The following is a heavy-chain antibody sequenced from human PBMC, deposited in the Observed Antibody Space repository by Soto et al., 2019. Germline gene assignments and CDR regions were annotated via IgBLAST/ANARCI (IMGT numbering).Heavy chain of an antibody. V-gene: IGHV3-30*18. CDR2: ISYDGNDK. D-gene: IGHD6-13*01. J-gene: IGHJ4*02. Sequence: GGSLRLSCAGSGFTFSGYGMHWVRQAPGKGLEWVAVISYDGNDKHYEDSVKGRFTISRDNSKDTLSQQMNSLRAEDTAAYYCAKDGDIAAAGYYFDYWGQGALVTVSS. CDR3: AKDGDIAAAGYYFDY. CDR1: GFTFSGYG.